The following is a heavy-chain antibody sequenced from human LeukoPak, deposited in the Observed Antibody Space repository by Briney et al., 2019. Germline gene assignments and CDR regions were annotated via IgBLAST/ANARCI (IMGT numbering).Heavy chain of an antibody. CDR1: GFTFSSYA. D-gene: IGHD4-17*01. Sequence: GGSLRLSCAASGFTFSSYAMHWVRQAPGKGLEWVAVISYDGSNKYYADSVKGRFTISRDNSKNTLYLQMNSLRAEDTAVYYCARETTEQDFFDYWGQGTLVTVSS. V-gene: IGHV3-30-3*01. CDR2: ISYDGSNK. CDR3: ARETTEQDFFDY. J-gene: IGHJ4*02.